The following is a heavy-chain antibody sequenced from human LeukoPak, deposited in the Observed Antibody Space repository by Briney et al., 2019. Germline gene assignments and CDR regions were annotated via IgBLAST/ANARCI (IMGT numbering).Heavy chain of an antibody. Sequence: SETLSLTCAVSCCSISSGYYWGWIRQPPGKGLEWIGSIYHSGSTYYNPSLKSRVTISVDTSKNQFSLKLSSVTAADTAVYYCARSLWFGEYDAFDIWGQGSMVTVSS. CDR1: CCSISSGYY. D-gene: IGHD3-10*01. V-gene: IGHV4-38-2*01. J-gene: IGHJ3*02. CDR2: IYHSGST. CDR3: ARSLWFGEYDAFDI.